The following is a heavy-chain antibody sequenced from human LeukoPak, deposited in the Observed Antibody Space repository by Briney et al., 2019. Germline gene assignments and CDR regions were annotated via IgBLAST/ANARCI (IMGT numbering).Heavy chain of an antibody. Sequence: ASVKVSCKASGGTFSSYAISWVRQAPGQRLEWMGGIIPIFGTANYAQKFQGRVTITADESTSTAYMELSSLRSEDTAVYYCASSGNAAAAGTGWFDPWGQGTLVTVSS. CDR1: GGTFSSYA. CDR3: ASSGNAAAAGTGWFDP. J-gene: IGHJ5*02. CDR2: IIPIFGTA. V-gene: IGHV1-69*13. D-gene: IGHD6-13*01.